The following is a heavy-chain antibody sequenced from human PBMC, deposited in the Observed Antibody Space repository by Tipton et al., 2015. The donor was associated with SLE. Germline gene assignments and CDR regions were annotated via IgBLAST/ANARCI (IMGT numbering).Heavy chain of an antibody. CDR2: IHYSGTT. Sequence: LSLPCAVSGGSFSDYFWTWIRQAPGQGLEWIGYIHYSGTTHDNPSLKSRVTMSVDTSKKQFSLNLSLVTAADTAVYYCARTLGAIAHTVYDAFDIWGQGTMVTVSS. CDR3: ARTLGAIAHTVYDAFDI. J-gene: IGHJ3*02. CDR1: GGSFSDYF. V-gene: IGHV4-34*11. D-gene: IGHD1-26*01.